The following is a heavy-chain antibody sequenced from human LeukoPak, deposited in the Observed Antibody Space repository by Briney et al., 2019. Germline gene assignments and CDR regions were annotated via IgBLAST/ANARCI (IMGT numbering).Heavy chain of an antibody. CDR2: ISYDGSKK. V-gene: IGHV3-30*18. J-gene: IGHJ4*02. D-gene: IGHD3-16*01. Sequence: PGGSLRLSCAASGFTISSFGMHWVCQAPGKGLDWVALISYDGSKKYYADSVKGRFTISRDNSKNTLYLQMNSLRPEDTAVYYCAKDLGGFFESWGEGTLVTVSS. CDR3: AKDLGGFFES. CDR1: GFTISSFG.